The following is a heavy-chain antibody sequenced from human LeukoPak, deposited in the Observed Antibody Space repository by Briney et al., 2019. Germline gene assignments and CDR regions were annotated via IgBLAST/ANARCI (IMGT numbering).Heavy chain of an antibody. V-gene: IGHV4-30-2*01. D-gene: IGHD3-9*01. CDR3: ARDGYYDILTGYSDAFDI. Sequence: SETLSLTCAVSGGSISSGGYSWSWIRQPPGKGLEWIGYIYHSGSTYYNPSLKSRVTISVDRSKNQFSLKLSSVTAADTAVYYCARDGYYDILTGYSDAFDIWGQGTMVTVSS. J-gene: IGHJ3*02. CDR2: IYHSGST. CDR1: GGSISSGGYS.